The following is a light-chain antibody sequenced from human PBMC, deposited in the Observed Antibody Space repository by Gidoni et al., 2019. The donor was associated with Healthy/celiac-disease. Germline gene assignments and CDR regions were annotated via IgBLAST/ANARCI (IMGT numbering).Light chain of an antibody. J-gene: IGKJ3*01. CDR3: QQRSILFT. Sequence: EIVLTQSPATLSLSPGESATLSGRASQSVSSYLAWYQQKPGQAPRLLIYDASNRATGSPARFSGSGYGTDFTRTISSLEPEDFAGYYCQQRSILFTFGPGTKVDIK. CDR1: QSVSSY. CDR2: DAS. V-gene: IGKV3-11*01.